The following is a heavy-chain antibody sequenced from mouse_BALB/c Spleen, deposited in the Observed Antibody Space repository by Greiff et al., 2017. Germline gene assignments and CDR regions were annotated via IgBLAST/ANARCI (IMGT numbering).Heavy chain of an antibody. D-gene: IGHD1-1*01. CDR3: GRGGGRYYYGSSYGGYFDY. J-gene: IGHJ2*01. CDR2: INPSNGGT. Sequence: QVQLQQSGAELVKPGASVKLSCKASGYTFTSYYMYWVKQRPGQGLEWIGEINPSNGGTNFNEKFKSKATLTVDKSSSTAYMQLSSLTSEDSAVYYCGRGGGRYYYGSSYGGYFDYWGQGTTLTVSS. V-gene: IGHV1-53*01. CDR1: GYTFTSYY.